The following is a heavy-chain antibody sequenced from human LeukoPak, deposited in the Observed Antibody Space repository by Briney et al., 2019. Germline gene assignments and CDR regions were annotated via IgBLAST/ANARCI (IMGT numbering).Heavy chain of an antibody. Sequence: GGSLRLSCAASGFTVSSNYMSWVRQAPGKGLEWVSVIYSGGDTYYADSVKGRFIISRDNSKNMIYLEMGSLKAEDTAVYYCAKERSLEIAVAGTIFDYWGQGTLVTVSS. V-gene: IGHV3-66*01. D-gene: IGHD6-19*01. J-gene: IGHJ4*02. CDR2: IYSGGDT. CDR1: GFTVSSNY. CDR3: AKERSLEIAVAGTIFDY.